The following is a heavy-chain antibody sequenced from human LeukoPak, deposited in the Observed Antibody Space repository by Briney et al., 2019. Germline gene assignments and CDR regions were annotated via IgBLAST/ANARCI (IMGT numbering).Heavy chain of an antibody. CDR3: ASSSGGIAARLGSFDY. CDR1: GGTFSGYA. D-gene: IGHD6-6*01. Sequence: SVKVSCKASGGTFSGYAISWVRQAPGQGLEWMGGIIPIFGTANYAQKFQGRVTITADESTSTAYMELSSLRSEDTAVYYCASSSGGIAARLGSFDYWGQGTLVTVSS. V-gene: IGHV1-69*01. CDR2: IIPIFGTA. J-gene: IGHJ4*02.